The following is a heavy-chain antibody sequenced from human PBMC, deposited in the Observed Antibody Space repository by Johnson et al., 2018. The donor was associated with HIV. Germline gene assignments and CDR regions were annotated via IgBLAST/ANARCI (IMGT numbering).Heavy chain of an antibody. CDR2: IYSGGST. Sequence: MQLVESGGGVVRPGGSLRLSCAASGFTVSSNYMSWVRQAPGKGLEWVSVIYSGGSTYYADSVKGRFTISRDNSKNTLYLQMNSLRAEDTAVYYCAKVGGYSYGESWGQGTMVTVSS. V-gene: IGHV3-53*04. D-gene: IGHD5-18*01. J-gene: IGHJ3*01. CDR3: AKVGGYSYGES. CDR1: GFTVSSNY.